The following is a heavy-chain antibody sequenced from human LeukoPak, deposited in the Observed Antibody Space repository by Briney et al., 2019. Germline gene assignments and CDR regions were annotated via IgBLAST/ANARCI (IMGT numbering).Heavy chain of an antibody. Sequence: PGESLNISCGASGFSFSSYWMHWVRQAPGKGLMWVSRVNNDGSSTTYADSVEGRFTTSRDNARNTLYLQTNSLRAEDTAVYYCARSSYPYYFDYWGQGTLVTVSS. D-gene: IGHD6-19*01. CDR3: ARSSYPYYFDY. CDR2: VNNDGSST. V-gene: IGHV3-74*01. J-gene: IGHJ4*02. CDR1: GFSFSSYW.